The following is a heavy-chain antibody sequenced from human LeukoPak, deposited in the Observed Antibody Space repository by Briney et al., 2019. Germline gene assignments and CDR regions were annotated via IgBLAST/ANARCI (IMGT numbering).Heavy chain of an antibody. CDR2: ISYDGLVK. CDR3: ANSVELLWFGESSPDY. CDR1: GFTFSDSP. J-gene: IGHJ4*02. Sequence: PGGSLRLSCGASGFTFSDSPLHWVRQAPGKGLEWVAVISYDGLVKYYTDSVKGRFTISRDSSKNTLYLEMIGLRAEDTAMYYCANSVELLWFGESSPDYWGQGTLVTVSS. D-gene: IGHD3-10*01. V-gene: IGHV3-30-3*01.